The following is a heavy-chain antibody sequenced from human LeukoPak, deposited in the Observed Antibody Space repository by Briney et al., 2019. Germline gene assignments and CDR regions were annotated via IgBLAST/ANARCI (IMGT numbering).Heavy chain of an antibody. J-gene: IGHJ4*02. CDR1: EFSVGSNY. Sequence: GGSLRLSCAASEFSVGSNYMTWVRQAPGKGLEWVSLIYSGGSTYYADSVKGRFTISRDNSKNTLYLQMNSLRAEDTAVYYCARDTGYDILTWAPSPFFDYWGQGTLVTVSS. D-gene: IGHD3-9*01. V-gene: IGHV3-66*01. CDR2: IYSGGST. CDR3: ARDTGYDILTWAPSPFFDY.